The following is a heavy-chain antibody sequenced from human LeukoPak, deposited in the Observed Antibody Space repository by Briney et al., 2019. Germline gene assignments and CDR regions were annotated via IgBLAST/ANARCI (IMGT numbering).Heavy chain of an antibody. CDR2: MNPNSGNT. CDR3: ARTTISKHWRGFDY. CDR1: GYTFTSYD. Sequence: ASVKVSCKASGYTFTSYDINWVRQATGQGLEWMGWMNPNSGNTGYAQKFQGRVTMTRNTSISTAYMELSSLRSEDTAVYYCARTTISKHWRGFDYWGQGTLVTVSS. D-gene: IGHD3-3*01. J-gene: IGHJ4*02. V-gene: IGHV1-8*01.